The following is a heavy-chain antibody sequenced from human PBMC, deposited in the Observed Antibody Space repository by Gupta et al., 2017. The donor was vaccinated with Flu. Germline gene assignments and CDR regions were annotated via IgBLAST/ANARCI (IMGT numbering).Heavy chain of an antibody. V-gene: IGHV3-23*01. CDR3: AKALDWNYEYWFDP. Sequence: EVQLLQSGGGLVQPGGSLRLSCAASGFTFSRYPMSWVRKAPGKGLDWVSTISDNAIRDDGDNTYYADSVKGRFTISRDNSKNTLYLQLNNVRTEDTAVYYCAKALDWNYEYWFDPWGQGTLVTVSS. CDR1: GFTFSRYP. J-gene: IGHJ5*02. CDR2: ISDNAIRDDGDNT. D-gene: IGHD1-7*01.